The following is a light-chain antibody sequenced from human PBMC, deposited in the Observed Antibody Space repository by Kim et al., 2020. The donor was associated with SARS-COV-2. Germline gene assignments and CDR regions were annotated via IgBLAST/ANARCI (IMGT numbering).Light chain of an antibody. CDR3: ATWDDSHVV. Sequence: PGQRDHISCSGRRPKFGSNYVYWNQQLPGTATQHLIYRNNQRPSGGPARFSGSKSGTSASLAISGLRSEDEADYYCATWDDSHVVFGGGTQMTVL. V-gene: IGLV1-47*01. CDR2: RNN. J-gene: IGLJ2*01. CDR1: RPKFGSNY.